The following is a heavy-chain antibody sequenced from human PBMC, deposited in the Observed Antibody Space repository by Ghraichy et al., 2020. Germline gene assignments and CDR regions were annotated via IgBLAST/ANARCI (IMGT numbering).Heavy chain of an antibody. D-gene: IGHD1-1*01. Sequence: GESLNISCKGSGYSFTSYWIGWVRQMPGKGLEWMGLIYPGDSDTRYSPSFQGQVTISADKSIRTAYLQWSSLKASDTAMYYCARAPSGTTSPYHFDYWAQGTLVTVSS. CDR1: GYSFTSYW. J-gene: IGHJ4*02. V-gene: IGHV5-51*01. CDR3: ARAPSGTTSPYHFDY. CDR2: IYPGDSDT.